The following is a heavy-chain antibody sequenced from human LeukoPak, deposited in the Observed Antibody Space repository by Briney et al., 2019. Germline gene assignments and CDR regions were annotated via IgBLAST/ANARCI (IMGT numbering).Heavy chain of an antibody. CDR1: GFTFSRYW. J-gene: IGHJ4*02. V-gene: IGHV3-74*01. Sequence: GGSLRLSCAASGFTFSRYWMHWVRQAPGKGLVWVSRADYDGSDTSYADSVRGRFTISRDNAKNTLYLQMNSLRAEDTAVYYCARDIVATNFDYWGQGTLVTVSS. D-gene: IGHD5-12*01. CDR2: ADYDGSDT. CDR3: ARDIVATNFDY.